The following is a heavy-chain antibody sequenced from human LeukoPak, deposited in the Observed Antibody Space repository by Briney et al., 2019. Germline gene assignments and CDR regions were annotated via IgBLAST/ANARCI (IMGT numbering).Heavy chain of an antibody. V-gene: IGHV3-23*01. J-gene: IGHJ6*01. D-gene: IGHD1-26*01. CDR2: IINSGDT. Sequence: SGGSLRLSCAASGFTLSNFAMSWVRRTPGKGLEWVSGIINSGDTLYGDSVKGRFTISRDNSKNTLYLEMNSLRAEDTAIYYCAKMKGHPLPKYYMDVWGQGTTVTVSS. CDR1: GFTLSNFA. CDR3: AKMKGHPLPKYYMDV.